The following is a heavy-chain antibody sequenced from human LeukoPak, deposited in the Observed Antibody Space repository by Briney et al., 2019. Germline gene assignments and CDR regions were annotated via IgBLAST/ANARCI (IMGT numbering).Heavy chain of an antibody. Sequence: GGSLRLSCAASGFTFSRHPMNWVRQAPGKGLEWVSYISPGTIYYADSVKGRFTISRDNAKNSLYLQMNSLRAEDTAVYYCTRDGRVAYEMDVWGQGTTVTVSS. D-gene: IGHD2-15*01. CDR3: TRDGRVAYEMDV. CDR2: ISPGTI. CDR1: GFTFSRHP. J-gene: IGHJ6*02. V-gene: IGHV3-48*01.